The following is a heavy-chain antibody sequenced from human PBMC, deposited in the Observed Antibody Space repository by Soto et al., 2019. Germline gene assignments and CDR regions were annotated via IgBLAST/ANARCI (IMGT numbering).Heavy chain of an antibody. J-gene: IGHJ6*02. D-gene: IGHD6-19*01. CDR1: GGSISSYY. CDR2: IYYSGST. V-gene: IGHV4-59*01. Sequence: SETLSLTCTVSGGSISSYYWSWIRQPPGKGLEWIGYIYYSGSTNYNPSLKSRVTISVDTSKNQFSLKLSSVTAADAVVYFCARLSYSSGSIIPVAQYTMDVWGQGTTVTVSS. CDR3: ARLSYSSGSIIPVAQYTMDV.